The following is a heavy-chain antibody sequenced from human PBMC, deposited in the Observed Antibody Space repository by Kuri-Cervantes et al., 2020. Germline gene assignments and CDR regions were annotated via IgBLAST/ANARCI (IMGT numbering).Heavy chain of an antibody. J-gene: IGHJ3*02. CDR2: ISYDGSNK. D-gene: IGHD6-19*01. CDR3: ARAYSSGWINAFDI. CDR1: GFTFSSYA. Sequence: GGSLRLSCAASGFTFSSYAMHWVRQAPGKGLEWVAVISYDGSNKYYADSVKGRFTISRDNSKNTLYLQMNSLRAEDTAVYYCARAYSSGWINAFDIWGQGTMVTVSS. V-gene: IGHV3-30-3*01.